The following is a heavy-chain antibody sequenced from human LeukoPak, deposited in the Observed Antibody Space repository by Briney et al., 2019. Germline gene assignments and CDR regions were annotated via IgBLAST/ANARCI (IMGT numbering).Heavy chain of an antibody. CDR3: ARADRLHGGPYLIGP. D-gene: IGHD3-16*01. CDR1: GYSFTDYY. J-gene: IGHJ5*02. V-gene: IGHV1-2*02. Sequence: ASVKVSFKTSGYSFTDYYMHWVRQAPGQGLEWMGWINPYSGGTSSAQKFQGRVTMTRDTSISTVYMQVSWLTSDDTAIYYCARADRLHGGPYLIGPWGQGTLVTVPS. CDR2: INPYSGGT.